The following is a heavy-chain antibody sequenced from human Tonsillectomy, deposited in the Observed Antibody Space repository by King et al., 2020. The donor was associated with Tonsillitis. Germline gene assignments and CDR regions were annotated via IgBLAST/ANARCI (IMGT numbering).Heavy chain of an antibody. V-gene: IGHV3-30*18. CDR1: GFTFSRYG. Sequence: VQLVESGGGVVQPGRSLRLSCAASGFTFSRYGMHWLRQAPGKGLEWVSVISYDGSMKNYADSVKGRFTISRDGSKNTLYLQLNSLTPEDAAVYYCAKDSTDAGTPRQDKNFDSWGQGNLVTVSS. CDR2: ISYDGSMK. J-gene: IGHJ4*02. D-gene: IGHD1/OR15-1a*01. CDR3: AKDSTDAGTPRQDKNFDS.